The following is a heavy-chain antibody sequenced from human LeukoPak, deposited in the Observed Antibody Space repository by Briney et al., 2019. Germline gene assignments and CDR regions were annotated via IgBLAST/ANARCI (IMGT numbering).Heavy chain of an antibody. CDR1: GGSISSSAYY. J-gene: IGHJ4*02. V-gene: IGHV4-39*07. Sequence: SETLSLTCTVSGGSISSSAYYWGWIRQPPGKGLEWIGNIYHSGRTHYNPSLKSRVTIFVDTSKNQFSLKLSYVTAAVTAVYYCARDRAERERATIAPFDYWGQETLVTVSS. D-gene: IGHD5-24*01. CDR2: IYHSGRT. CDR3: ARDRAERERATIAPFDY.